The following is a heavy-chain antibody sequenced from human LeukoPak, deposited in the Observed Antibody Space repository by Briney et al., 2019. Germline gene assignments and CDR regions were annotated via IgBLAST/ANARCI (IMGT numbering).Heavy chain of an antibody. J-gene: IGHJ4*02. CDR1: GCTFSSYA. Sequence: GGSLRLSCAASGCTFSSYAMSWVRQAPGKGLEWVSAISGSGGSTYYADSVKGRFTISRDNSKNTLYLQMNSLRAEDTAVYYCAIAHYDSSGIFDYWGQGTLVTVSS. D-gene: IGHD3-22*01. V-gene: IGHV3-23*01. CDR3: AIAHYDSSGIFDY. CDR2: ISGSGGST.